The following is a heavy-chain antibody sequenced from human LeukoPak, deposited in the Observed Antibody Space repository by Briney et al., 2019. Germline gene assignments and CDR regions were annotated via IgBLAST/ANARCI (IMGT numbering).Heavy chain of an antibody. CDR3: ARTLGITMIVVVTSERDAFDI. CDR2: INPSGGST. V-gene: IGHV1-46*01. D-gene: IGHD3-22*01. J-gene: IGHJ3*02. Sequence: ASVKVSCKASGYTFTSYYMHWVRQAPGQGLEWMGIINPSGGSTSYAQKFQGRVTMTRDTSTSTVYMELSSLRSGDTAVYYCARTLGITMIVVVTSERDAFDIWGQGTMVTVSS. CDR1: GYTFTSYY.